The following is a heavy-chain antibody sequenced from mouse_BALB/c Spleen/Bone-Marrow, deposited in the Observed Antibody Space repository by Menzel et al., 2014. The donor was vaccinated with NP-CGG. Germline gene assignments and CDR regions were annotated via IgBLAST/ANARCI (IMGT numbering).Heavy chain of an antibody. CDR2: IRSKSNNYAT. D-gene: IGHD2-1*01. V-gene: IGHV10-1*02. Sequence: EVNVVESGGGLVQPKGSLKLSCAASGFTLNTDAMNGVRQAKGKGLEGGARIRSKSNNYATYYADSVKDRFTISRDDSQSMLYLQMNNLKTEDTAMYYCVRRNPYCYFDVWGAGTTVTVSS. CDR3: VRRNPYCYFDV. J-gene: IGHJ1*01. CDR1: GFTLNTDA.